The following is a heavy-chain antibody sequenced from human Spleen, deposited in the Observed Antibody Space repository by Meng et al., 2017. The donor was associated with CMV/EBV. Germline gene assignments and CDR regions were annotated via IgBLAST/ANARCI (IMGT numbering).Heavy chain of an antibody. CDR1: GCTFDDYG. CDR3: ARSFTGTTAPIFDY. D-gene: IGHD1-7*01. Sequence: VGSLRLYCAPSGCTFDDYGVSWVRQAPGTGLEWVSGMTWNGGGTSYADPVKGRFTIAIDNPKTSLYLQMISLRAEDTALYYCARSFTGTTAPIFDYWGQGTLVTVSS. CDR2: MTWNGGGT. J-gene: IGHJ4*02. V-gene: IGHV3-20*04.